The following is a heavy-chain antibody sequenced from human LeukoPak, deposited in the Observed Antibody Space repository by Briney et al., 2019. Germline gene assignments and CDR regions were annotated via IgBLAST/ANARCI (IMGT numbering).Heavy chain of an antibody. CDR2: INGNSGST. J-gene: IGHJ3*01. CDR1: GFTFSSYS. V-gene: IGHV3-20*04. Sequence: TGGSLRLSCAASGFTFSSYSMNWVRQAPGKGLEWVSGINGNSGSTGYADSVKGRFAVSRDNAKNSLYLQMDSLRAEDTAFYYCARDGPAAGAFDFWGQGTVVTVSS. D-gene: IGHD6-13*01. CDR3: ARDGPAAGAFDF.